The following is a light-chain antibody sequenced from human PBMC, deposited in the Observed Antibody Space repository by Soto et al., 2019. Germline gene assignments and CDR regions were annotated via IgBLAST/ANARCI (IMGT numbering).Light chain of an antibody. CDR2: DVN. Sequence: QSALTQPASVSGSPGQSITISCTGTSSDVGGYDYVSWYQQLPGKAHKLLIYDVNNRPSGVSHRFSGSKSGNTASLTISGFQAEDEADYYCSSYTGSSTFVFGTGTKVTV. CDR1: SSDVGGYDY. V-gene: IGLV2-14*01. J-gene: IGLJ1*01. CDR3: SSYTGSSTFV.